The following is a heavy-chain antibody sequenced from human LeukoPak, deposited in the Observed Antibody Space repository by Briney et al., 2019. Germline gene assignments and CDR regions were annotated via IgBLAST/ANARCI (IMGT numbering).Heavy chain of an antibody. Sequence: SETLSLTCTVSGGSISSYYWSWIRQPPGKGLEWVGYIYYSGSTNYNPSLKSRVTISVDTSKNQFSLKLSSVTAADTAVYYCARSMAYYYYMDVWGKGTTVTVSS. D-gene: IGHD2/OR15-2a*01. CDR1: GGSISSYY. CDR3: ARSMAYYYYMDV. CDR2: IYYSGST. J-gene: IGHJ6*03. V-gene: IGHV4-59*01.